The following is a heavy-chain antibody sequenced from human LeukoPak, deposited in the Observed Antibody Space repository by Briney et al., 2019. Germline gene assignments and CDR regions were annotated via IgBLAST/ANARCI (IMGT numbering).Heavy chain of an antibody. CDR3: ARAPKRTAPFDP. CDR2: MNPNSGNT. V-gene: IGHV1-8*01. CDR1: GYTFTSYD. J-gene: IGHJ5*02. Sequence: ASVKVSCKASGYTFTSYDINWVRQATGQGLEWMGWMNPNSGNTGYALKFQGRVTMTRNTSISTAYMELSSLRSEDTAVYYCARAPKRTAPFDPWGQGTLVTVSS.